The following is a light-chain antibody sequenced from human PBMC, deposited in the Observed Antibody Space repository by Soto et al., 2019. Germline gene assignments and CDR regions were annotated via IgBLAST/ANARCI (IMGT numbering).Light chain of an antibody. CDR3: QHYDASPPLT. CDR1: QSINNNY. V-gene: IGKV3-20*01. CDR2: GAS. Sequence: EIVLTQSPGTLSLSPGDRATLSCRASQSINNNYLAWYRQRPGQAPRLLLYGASSRAIGIPDRFSGSGSGTEFSLTISRLEPEDFAVYYCQHYDASPPLTFGGGTKVEIK. J-gene: IGKJ4*01.